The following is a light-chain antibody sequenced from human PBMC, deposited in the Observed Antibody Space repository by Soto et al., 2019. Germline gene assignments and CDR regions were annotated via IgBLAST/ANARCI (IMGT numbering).Light chain of an antibody. V-gene: IGLV2-14*03. Sequence: QSVLTQPATVSEPPGQSINNSCTGTSSDVGGYNYVSWYQHHPGKAPKLIIYDVSNRPSGVSNPFSGSKSGNTASLTISGLQPEDEADYYCSSYTTSNTRQIVFGTGTKVTVL. J-gene: IGLJ1*01. CDR2: DVS. CDR3: SSYTTSNTRQIV. CDR1: SSDVGGYNY.